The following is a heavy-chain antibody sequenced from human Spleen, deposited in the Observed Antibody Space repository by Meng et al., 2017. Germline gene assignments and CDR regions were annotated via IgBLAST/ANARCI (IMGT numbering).Heavy chain of an antibody. Sequence: SVKVSCKAPGGIFSNYVIGWVRQAPGQGLEWMGGINAVFGTTNYAQKFQDRVTITSDESTSTVYMELSRLTSEDTAVYSCAGKAGNCIRTTCYSLDYWGQGTLVTVSS. V-gene: IGHV1-69*13. D-gene: IGHD2-2*01. CDR3: AGKAGNCIRTTCYSLDY. CDR2: INAVFGTT. CDR1: GGIFSNYV. J-gene: IGHJ4*02.